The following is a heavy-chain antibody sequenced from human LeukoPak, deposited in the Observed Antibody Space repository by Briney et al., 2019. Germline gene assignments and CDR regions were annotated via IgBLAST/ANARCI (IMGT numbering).Heavy chain of an antibody. CDR1: GFTVSSNY. V-gene: IGHV3-66*01. CDR2: IYSGGST. J-gene: IGHJ5*02. D-gene: IGHD2-8*01. Sequence: PGGSLRLSCVASGFTVSSNYMTWVRQAPGKGLEWVSLIYSGGSTSYADSVRGRFTISRDNSKNTLYLQMNSLRAEDTAVYYCARDGYCTHGVCRTNWFDPWGQGTLVTVSS. CDR3: ARDGYCTHGVCRTNWFDP.